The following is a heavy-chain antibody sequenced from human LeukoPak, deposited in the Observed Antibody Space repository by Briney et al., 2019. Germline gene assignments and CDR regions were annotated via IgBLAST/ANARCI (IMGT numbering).Heavy chain of an antibody. D-gene: IGHD6-13*01. CDR2: MNPNSGNT. V-gene: IGHV1-8*01. J-gene: IGHJ4*02. CDR3: ARDLEQQFIDY. Sequence: ASVKISCKASGYTFTSYDINWVRQATGQGLEWMGWMNPNSGNTGYAQKFQGRVTMTRNTSISTAYMELSSLRSDDTAVYYCARDLEQQFIDYWGQGTLVTVSS. CDR1: GYTFTSYD.